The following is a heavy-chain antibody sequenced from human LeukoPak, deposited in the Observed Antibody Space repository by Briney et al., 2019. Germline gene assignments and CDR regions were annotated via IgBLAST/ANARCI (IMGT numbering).Heavy chain of an antibody. CDR3: ARTTEAHSWRTRYYDYYMDV. CDR1: GGSISSYY. CDR2: IYYSGSS. D-gene: IGHD6-13*01. J-gene: IGHJ6*03. V-gene: IGHV4-59*01. Sequence: PSETLSLTCTVSGGSISSYYWSWIRQPPGKGLEWIGYIYYSGSSNYNPSLKSRVTISVDTSKNQFSLKLSSVTAADTAVYYCARTTEAHSWRTRYYDYYMDVWGKGTTVTVSS.